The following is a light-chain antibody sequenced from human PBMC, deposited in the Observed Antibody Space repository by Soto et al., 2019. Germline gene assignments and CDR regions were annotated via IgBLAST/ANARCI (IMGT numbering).Light chain of an antibody. Sequence: QSVLTQPASVSGSPGQSITISCTGTSSDVGGYNYVSWYQQRPGKTHKFMIYDVSNRPSGGSNRFSGSKSGNTASLTFFGLQAEDEADSSCCSYTPTNPPKIFFGTGTKVPVL. V-gene: IGLV2-14*01. CDR2: DVS. J-gene: IGLJ1*01. CDR3: CSYTPTNPPKIF. CDR1: SSDVGGYNY.